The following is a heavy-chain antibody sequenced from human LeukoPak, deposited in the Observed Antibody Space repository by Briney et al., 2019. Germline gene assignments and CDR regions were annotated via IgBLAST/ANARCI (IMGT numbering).Heavy chain of an antibody. CDR1: GGSISSSSYY. D-gene: IGHD4-23*01. J-gene: IGHJ4*02. CDR3: ARHSLRWFFDY. CDR2: IYYSGST. Sequence: SETLSLTCTVSGGSISSSSYYWGWIRQPPGKGLEWIGSIYYSGSTYYNPSLKSRVTISVDTSKNQFSLKLSSVTAADTAVYYCARHSLRWFFDYWGQGTLVTVSS. V-gene: IGHV4-39*01.